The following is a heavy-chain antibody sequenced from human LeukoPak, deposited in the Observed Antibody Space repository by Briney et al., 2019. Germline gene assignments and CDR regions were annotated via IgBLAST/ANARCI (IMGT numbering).Heavy chain of an antibody. CDR3: ARRTHSGTYYNFDY. V-gene: IGHV3-74*01. CDR1: GFSISTYW. D-gene: IGHD1-26*01. J-gene: IGHJ4*02. Sequence: GGSLRLSCAASGFSISTYWMHWVRQAPGKGLVWVSRINSDGSTTSYADSVKGRFTISRDNSKNTLYLQMNSLRAEDTAVYYCARRTHSGTYYNFDYRGQRTLVSVSS. CDR2: INSDGSTT.